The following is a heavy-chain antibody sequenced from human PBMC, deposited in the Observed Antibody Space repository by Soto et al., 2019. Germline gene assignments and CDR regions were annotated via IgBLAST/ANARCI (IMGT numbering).Heavy chain of an antibody. J-gene: IGHJ6*02. CDR2: IYYSGST. D-gene: IGHD6-19*01. CDR1: GGSISSSSYY. V-gene: IGHV4-39*01. CDR3: ARLPRYSGAWSVILSGVPYYCGMNV. Sequence: ETLSLTCTVSGGSISSSSYYWGWIRQPPGKGLEWIGSIYYSGSTYYNPSLKSRVTISVDTSKNQFSLKLSSVTAADTAVYYCARLPRYSGAWSVILSGVPYYCGMNVLDRVPTVTVSS.